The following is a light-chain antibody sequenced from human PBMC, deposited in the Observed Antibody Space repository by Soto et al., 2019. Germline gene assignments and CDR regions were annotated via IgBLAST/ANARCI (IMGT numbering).Light chain of an antibody. Sequence: EIVLTQSPGTLSLSPGERATLSCRASQSVSGNKLAWYQQKPGQAPRLLIYRASSRATGIPDRFSGSGSGTDFTLSISRLEPEDLAVYYCQQYDSAPRTFGQGTKVEIK. J-gene: IGKJ1*01. V-gene: IGKV3-20*01. CDR3: QQYDSAPRT. CDR1: QSVSGNK. CDR2: RAS.